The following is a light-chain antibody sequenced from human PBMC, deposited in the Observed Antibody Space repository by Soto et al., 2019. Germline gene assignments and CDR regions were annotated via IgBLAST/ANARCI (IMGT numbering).Light chain of an antibody. V-gene: IGKV1-39*01. CDR3: QQSYSTHGTWT. J-gene: IGKJ1*01. CDR2: AAS. CDR1: QSITSY. Sequence: DIQMTPSPSSLSASVGDRVTITCRASQSITSYLNWYQQKPGKAPKLLIYAASSLQSGVPSRFSDSGSGTEFTLTISSRQPEDCATYYCQQSYSTHGTWTFGQRTKVEIK.